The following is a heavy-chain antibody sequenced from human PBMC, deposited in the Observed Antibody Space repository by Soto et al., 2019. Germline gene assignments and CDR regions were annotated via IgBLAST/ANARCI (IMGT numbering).Heavy chain of an antibody. CDR2: FGDSGNT. D-gene: IGHD2-15*01. V-gene: IGHV3-23*01. Sequence: EVQLLESGGGLVQPGGSLRLSCAASGFTFSNYGMSWVRQAPGKGLEWVSTFGDSGNTYYADSVKGRFTISRDNSKRTLYLQINSLRAEDTAVYYCARRDSGGRYYFDYWGQGTLVPVSS. CDR3: ARRDSGGRYYFDY. J-gene: IGHJ4*02. CDR1: GFTFSNYG.